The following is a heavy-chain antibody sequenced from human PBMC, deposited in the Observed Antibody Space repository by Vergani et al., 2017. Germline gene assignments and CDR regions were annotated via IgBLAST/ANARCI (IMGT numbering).Heavy chain of an antibody. CDR1: GFTLNTYG. CDR3: ANSVIAGNVGVAYFGMDV. V-gene: IGHV3-30*02. D-gene: IGHD2/OR15-2a*01. Sequence: QVQILQSGGGVVQPGGSLRLSCTLSGFTLNTYGIHWVRQAPGKGLEWGSFIRLDGSSEYYGDSVKGRFTISRDKSQNTVNLQMNSLRTEDTAVYFCANSVIAGNVGVAYFGMDVWGRGTTVTVSS. J-gene: IGHJ6*02. CDR2: IRLDGSSE.